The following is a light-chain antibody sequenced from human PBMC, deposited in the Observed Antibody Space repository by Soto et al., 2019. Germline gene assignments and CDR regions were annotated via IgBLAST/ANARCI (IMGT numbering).Light chain of an antibody. CDR1: QDITSY. CDR3: QQSYSNPRT. J-gene: IGKJ1*01. CDR2: GVS. Sequence: IQLTQSPSSLSVSVGDGVTIACRSSQDITSYLAWYQQKPGKAPNILIYGVSSLHSGVPSRISGSGSETDFTLTISSLQPEDFATYYCQQSYSNPRTFGQGTKVDI. V-gene: IGKV1-39*01.